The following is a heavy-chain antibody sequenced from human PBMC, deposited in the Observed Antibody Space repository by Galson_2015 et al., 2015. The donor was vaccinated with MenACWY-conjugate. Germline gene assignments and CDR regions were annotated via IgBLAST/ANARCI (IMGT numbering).Heavy chain of an antibody. CDR1: GYTFTNYA. V-gene: IGHV1-3*01. J-gene: IGHJ6*02. CDR3: AREIVVAPAASWGDYYYGMDV. CDR2: INAGNGNT. D-gene: IGHD2-2*01. Sequence: SVKVSCKASGYTFTNYAMHWVRQAPGQRLEWMGWINAGNGNTKYSQKFQGRVTITSDTSASTAYMELSSLRSEDTAVYYCAREIVVAPAASWGDYYYGMDVWGQGTTVTVTS.